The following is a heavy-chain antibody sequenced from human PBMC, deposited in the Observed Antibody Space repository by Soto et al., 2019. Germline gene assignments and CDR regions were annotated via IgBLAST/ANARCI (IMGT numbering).Heavy chain of an antibody. CDR2: IWYDGSNK. V-gene: IGHV3-33*01. CDR3: ARGPDKLELRLASGWPTDY. Sequence: GGSLRLSCAASGFTFSSYDMHWVRQAPGKGLEWVAVIWYDGSNKYYADSVKGRFTISRDNSKNTLYLQMNSLRAEDTAVYYCARGPDKLELRLASGWPTDYWGQGTLVTVSS. D-gene: IGHD1-7*01. CDR1: GFTFSSYD. J-gene: IGHJ4*02.